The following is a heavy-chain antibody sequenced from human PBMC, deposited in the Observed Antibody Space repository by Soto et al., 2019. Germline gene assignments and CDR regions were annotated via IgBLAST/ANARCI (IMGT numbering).Heavy chain of an antibody. CDR1: GYTFASSA. V-gene: IGHV1-3*01. CDR3: ARDGAVAGDSNFGY. Sequence: ASVKVSCKASGYTFASSAIHWVRQAPGQGLEWMGWINAGNGDIKHSQKFQHRVTITRDTSASTAYMELSSLRLEDTAVYYCARDGAVAGDSNFGYWGQGTLGTVCS. J-gene: IGHJ4*02. D-gene: IGHD6-19*01. CDR2: INAGNGDI.